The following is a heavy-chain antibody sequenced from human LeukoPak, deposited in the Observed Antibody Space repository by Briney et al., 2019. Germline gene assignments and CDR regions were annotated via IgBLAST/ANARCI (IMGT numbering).Heavy chain of an antibody. CDR1: GYTFTSYD. D-gene: IGHD4-23*01. CDR3: ARPTGGNFAFDI. CDR2: IIPIFGTA. V-gene: IGHV1-69*05. Sequence: SVKVSCKASGYTFTSYDINWVRQATGQGLEWMGGIIPIFGTANYAQKFQGRVTITTDESTSTAYMELSSLRSEDTAVYYCARPTGGNFAFDIWGQGTMVTVSS. J-gene: IGHJ3*02.